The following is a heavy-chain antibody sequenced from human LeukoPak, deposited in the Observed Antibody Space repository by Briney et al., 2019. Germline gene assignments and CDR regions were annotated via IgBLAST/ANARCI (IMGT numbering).Heavy chain of an antibody. J-gene: IGHJ4*02. CDR1: GYTFTSYG. Sequence: VASVKASCKASGYTFTSYGISWVRQAPGQGLEWMGWISAYNGNRNYAQKLQGRVTMTTDTSTSTAYMELRSLRSDDTAVYYCARDVKRQQLVLGYWGQGTLVTVSS. CDR2: ISAYNGNR. V-gene: IGHV1-18*01. D-gene: IGHD6-13*01. CDR3: ARDVKRQQLVLGY.